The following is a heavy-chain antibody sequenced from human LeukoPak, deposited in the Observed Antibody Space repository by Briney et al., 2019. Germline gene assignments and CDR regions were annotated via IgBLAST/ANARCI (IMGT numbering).Heavy chain of an antibody. CDR1: GFTFSDYY. CDR3: ARVGGGSLDYYDSSGPYYFDY. V-gene: IGHV3-11*05. CDR2: ISSSSSYT. Sequence: GGSLRLSCAASGFTFSDYYMSWIRQAPGKGLEWVSYISSSSSYTNYADSVKGRFTISRDNAKNSLYLQMNSLRAEDTAVYYCARVGGGSLDYYDSSGPYYFDYWGQGTLVTVSS. D-gene: IGHD3-22*01. J-gene: IGHJ4*02.